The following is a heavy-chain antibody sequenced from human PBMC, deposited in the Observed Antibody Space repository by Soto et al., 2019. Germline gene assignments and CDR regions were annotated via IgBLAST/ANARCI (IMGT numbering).Heavy chain of an antibody. CDR3: ARAYSSSSPFRY. D-gene: IGHD6-6*01. Sequence: PSETLSLTCTVSGGSISSYYWSWIRQPPGKGLEWIGYIYYSGSTNYNPSLKSRVTISVDTSKNQFSLKLSSVTAADTAVYYCARAYSSSSPFRYWGQGTLVTVSS. CDR2: IYYSGST. J-gene: IGHJ4*02. CDR1: GGSISSYY. V-gene: IGHV4-59*01.